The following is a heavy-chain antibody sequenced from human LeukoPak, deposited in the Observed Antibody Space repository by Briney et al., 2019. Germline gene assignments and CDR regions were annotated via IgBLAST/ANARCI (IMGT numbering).Heavy chain of an antibody. Sequence: GGSLRLFCAASGFTFSFAAMTCVRQGPGKGLEGVSLICASGGSTYYADSVKGRFTISRDNSKNTVYLQMNSLRAEDTALYYCAKDIQGANWGQGTLVTVSS. CDR3: AKDIQGAN. CDR2: ICASGGST. D-gene: IGHD5-18*01. V-gene: IGHV3-23*01. J-gene: IGHJ4*02. CDR1: GFTFSFAA.